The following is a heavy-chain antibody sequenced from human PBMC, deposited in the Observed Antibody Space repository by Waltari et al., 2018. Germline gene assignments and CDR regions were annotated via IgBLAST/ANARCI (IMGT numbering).Heavy chain of an antibody. D-gene: IGHD4-17*01. Sequence: QVQLQESGPGLVKPSQTLSLTCTVPGGSISSGSYYWSWIRQPAGNGLEWIGRIYTSGSTNYNPSLKSRVTISVDTSKNQFSLKLSSVTAADTAVYYCARYGDYTYYFDYWGQGTLVTVSS. V-gene: IGHV4-61*02. J-gene: IGHJ4*02. CDR1: GGSISSGSYY. CDR3: ARYGDYTYYFDY. CDR2: IYTSGST.